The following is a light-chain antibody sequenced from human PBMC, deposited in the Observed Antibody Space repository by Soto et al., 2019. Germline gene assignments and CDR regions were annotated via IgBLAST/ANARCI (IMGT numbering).Light chain of an antibody. CDR1: QSVYDNY. Sequence: EIVLTQSPGTLSLSPRERATLSCRASQSVYDNYLAWYQHKPGQAPRLLIYGASSRAAGIPDRFSGSRSGTDFTLSISRLEPEDFAMYYCQQYAASPRTFGQGTHVEVK. CDR3: QQYAASPRT. J-gene: IGKJ1*01. V-gene: IGKV3-20*01. CDR2: GAS.